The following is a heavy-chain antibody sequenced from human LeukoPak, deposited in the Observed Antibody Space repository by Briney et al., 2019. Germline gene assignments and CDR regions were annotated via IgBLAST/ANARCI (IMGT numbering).Heavy chain of an antibody. J-gene: IGHJ6*02. CDR3: AKAQRTIRQYFYDGMDV. V-gene: IGHV3-23*01. Sequence: GGSLRLSCAASGFTFSSYAMSWVRQAPGKGLEWVSVVRGSGSSTYYADSVKGRFTISRDNSKNTLYLQMNSLRAEDTAVYFCAKAQRTIRQYFYDGMDVWGQGATVTVSS. D-gene: IGHD3-9*01. CDR1: GFTFSSYA. CDR2: VRGSGSST.